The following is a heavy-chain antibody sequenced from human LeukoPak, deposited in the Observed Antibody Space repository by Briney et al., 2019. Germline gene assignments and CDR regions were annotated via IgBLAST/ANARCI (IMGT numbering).Heavy chain of an antibody. V-gene: IGHV4-30-2*01. CDR3: ARVNDDYYDSSGFDY. CDR1: GGSISSGGYS. CDR2: IYHSGST. D-gene: IGHD3-22*01. J-gene: IGHJ4*02. Sequence: SETLFLTCAVSGGSISSGGYSWSWIRQPPGKGLEWIGYIYHSGSTYYNPSLKSRVTISVDRSKNQFSLKLSSVTAADTAVYYCARVNDDYYDSSGFDYWGQGTLVTVSS.